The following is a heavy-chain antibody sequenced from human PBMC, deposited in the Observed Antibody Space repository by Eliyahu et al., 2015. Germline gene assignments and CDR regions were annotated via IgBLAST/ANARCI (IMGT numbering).Heavy chain of an antibody. Sequence: QLQESGPGLMEPSETLSLTCTVSGXSIGTYYWSWIRQSPEKGLEWIGFISYSGLTKYNPSLKSRIRMSVDTPKNEFSLRLTSVTAADAGVYYCARGGAAAGTADAAFDIWGRGTTVTLSS. CDR3: ARGGAAAGTADAAFDI. CDR1: GXSIGTYY. V-gene: IGHV4-59*01. CDR2: ISYSGLT. J-gene: IGHJ3*02. D-gene: IGHD6-13*01.